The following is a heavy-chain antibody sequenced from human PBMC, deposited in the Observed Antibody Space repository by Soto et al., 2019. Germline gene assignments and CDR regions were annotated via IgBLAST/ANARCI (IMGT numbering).Heavy chain of an antibody. J-gene: IGHJ3*02. D-gene: IGHD1-26*01. CDR1: GGSISTGXXX. V-gene: IGHV4-31*03. CDR3: ATVRWELHDAFDI. Sequence: QVQLQESGPGLVKSSQTLSLTCTVSGGSISTGXXXXXXXXXXXXXXLEWIGYIYHSGMTFSNPSLQSRVAISIDTSQNQFSLKLSSVTAADTAVYYCATVRWELHDAFDIWGHGTMVSVSS. CDR2: IYHSGMT.